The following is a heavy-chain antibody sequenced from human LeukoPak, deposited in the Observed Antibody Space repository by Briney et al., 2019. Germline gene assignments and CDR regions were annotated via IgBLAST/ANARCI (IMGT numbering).Heavy chain of an antibody. Sequence: SETLSLICTVSGDXISSYNYFWGWIRQPPGKGLKWVGSIYYRGNTYYNPSLKSRVTLSADTSKNQFSLKVTSVTAADTAVYYCARASSGYYWDFDYWGQGALVTVSS. CDR1: GDXISSYNYF. V-gene: IGHV4-39*01. CDR2: IYYRGNT. CDR3: ARASSGYYWDFDY. J-gene: IGHJ4*02. D-gene: IGHD3-22*01.